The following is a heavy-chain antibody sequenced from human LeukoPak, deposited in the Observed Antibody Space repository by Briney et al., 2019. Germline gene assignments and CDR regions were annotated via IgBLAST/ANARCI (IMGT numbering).Heavy chain of an antibody. D-gene: IGHD6-19*01. J-gene: IGHJ5*02. CDR3: ARGDRIAVAGTSYSQGWFDP. CDR2: IIPIFGTA. CDR1: GGTFSSYA. Sequence: ASVKVSCKASGGTFSSYATSWVRQAPGQGLEWMGGIIPIFGTANYAQKFQGRVTITADESTSTAYMELSSLRSEDTAVYYCARGDRIAVAGTSYSQGWFDPWGQGTLVTVSS. V-gene: IGHV1-69*13.